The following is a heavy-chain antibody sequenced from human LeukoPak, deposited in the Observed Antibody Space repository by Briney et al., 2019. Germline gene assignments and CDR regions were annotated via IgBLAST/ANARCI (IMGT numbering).Heavy chain of an antibody. V-gene: IGHV3-23*01. Sequence: PGGSLRLSCAASGFTFSSYAMSWVRQAPGKGLEWVSAISGSGGSTYYADSVKGRFTISRDNSKNTLYLQMNSLRAEDTAVYYCARAASSSSWYSGAAFDIWGQGTMVTVSS. CDR2: ISGSGGST. J-gene: IGHJ3*02. CDR1: GFTFSSYA. D-gene: IGHD6-13*01. CDR3: ARAASSSSWYSGAAFDI.